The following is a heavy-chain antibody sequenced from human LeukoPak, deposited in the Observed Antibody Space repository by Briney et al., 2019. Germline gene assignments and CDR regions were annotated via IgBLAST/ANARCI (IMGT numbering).Heavy chain of an antibody. CDR1: GFTFSSYW. J-gene: IGHJ4*02. Sequence: GGSLRLSCAASGFTFSSYWMSWVRQAPGKGLEWVSVIYSGGSTYYADSVKGRFTISRDNSKNTLYLQMNSLRAEDTAVYYCATTITYYDFWSGSPPHYWGQGTLVTVSS. D-gene: IGHD3-3*01. CDR2: IYSGGST. V-gene: IGHV3-66*01. CDR3: ATTITYYDFWSGSPPHY.